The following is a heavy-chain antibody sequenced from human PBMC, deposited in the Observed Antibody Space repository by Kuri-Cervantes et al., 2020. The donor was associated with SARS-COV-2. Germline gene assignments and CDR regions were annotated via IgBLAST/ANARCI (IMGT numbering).Heavy chain of an antibody. D-gene: IGHD2-2*01. J-gene: IGHJ6*03. CDR2: ISGSGGST. CDR1: GFTFSSYA. Sequence: GESLKISCAASGFTFSSYAMSWVRQAPGKGLEWVSAISGSGGSTYYADSVKGRFTISRGNSKNTLYLQMNSLRAEGTAVYYCAKKGVGSSTSTVYYYYYMDVWGKGTTVTVSS. CDR3: AKKGVGSSTSTVYYYYYMDV. V-gene: IGHV3-23*01.